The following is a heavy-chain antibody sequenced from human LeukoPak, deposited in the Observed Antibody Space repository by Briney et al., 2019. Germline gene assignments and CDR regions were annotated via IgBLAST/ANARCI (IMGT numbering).Heavy chain of an antibody. CDR3: ASSSWYLGWFDP. V-gene: IGHV4-38-2*02. Sequence: SETLSLTCSVSGYSISRGYSWGWIRQPPGKGLEWIGSMYHSGRTDHNPSLKSRVTTSVDTSKNQFSLKLSSVTAADTAVYYCASSSWYLGWFDPWGQGTLVTVSS. CDR1: GYSISRGYS. CDR2: MYHSGRT. D-gene: IGHD6-13*01. J-gene: IGHJ5*02.